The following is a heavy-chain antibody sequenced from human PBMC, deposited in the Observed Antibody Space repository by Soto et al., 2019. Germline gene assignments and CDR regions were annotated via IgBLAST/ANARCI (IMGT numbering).Heavy chain of an antibody. D-gene: IGHD1-20*01. CDR2: IGSVGGDT. J-gene: IGHJ3*02. V-gene: IGHV3-23*04. CDR3: VKDRMAYNSVWDPFDI. CDR1: GFTFYSYA. Sequence: VHLVESGGGLVQPGGSLRLSCVASGFTFYSYAMSWVRQAPGKGLEWVSTIGSVGGDTYYADSVKGRFTISRDDSKNTLLLQMNSLRAEDTAVYYCVKDRMAYNSVWDPFDIWGQGTMVTVSS.